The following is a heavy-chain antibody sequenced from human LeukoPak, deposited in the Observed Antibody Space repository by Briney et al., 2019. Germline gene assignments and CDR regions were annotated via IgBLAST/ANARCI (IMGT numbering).Heavy chain of an antibody. Sequence: GGSLRLSCATSGFSFSSYAMSWVRQAPGKGLEWVSAIAGRSVAAGRSSTYYADSVTGRFTISRDNSKNTLYLQMNSLRADDTAVYYCAKTSTITNFPWENWFDSWGQGTLVTVSS. CDR3: AKTSTITNFPWENWFDS. CDR2: IAGRSVAAGRSST. V-gene: IGHV3-23*01. CDR1: GFSFSSYA. J-gene: IGHJ5*01. D-gene: IGHD3-3*01.